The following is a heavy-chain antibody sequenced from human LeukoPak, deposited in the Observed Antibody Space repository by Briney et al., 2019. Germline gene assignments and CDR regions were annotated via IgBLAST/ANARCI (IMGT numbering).Heavy chain of an antibody. CDR1: GYTFTSSG. D-gene: IGHD5-24*01. Sequence: ASVKVSCTASGYTFTSSGISWVRKAPGQGLEWKGWISGDSGNTNYAPKLQGRVTMTRGTAAATAYLELRSFRSDDTAIYYCARGVKRRGSRGYFDFWGQGTLVNVSS. CDR2: ISGDSGNT. CDR3: ARGVKRRGSRGYFDF. V-gene: IGHV1-18*01. J-gene: IGHJ4*02.